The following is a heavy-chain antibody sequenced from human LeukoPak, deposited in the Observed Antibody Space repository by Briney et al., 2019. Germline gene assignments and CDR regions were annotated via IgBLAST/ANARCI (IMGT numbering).Heavy chain of an antibody. V-gene: IGHV3-23*01. CDR1: GFTFSSYA. Sequence: GGSLRLSCAASGFTFSSYAMSWVRQAPGKGLEWVSGISGSGGSTYYADSVKGRFTITRDNSKNTVFLQMNSLRAEDTAVYYCARDSETETGWYYYGMDVWGQGTTVTVSS. CDR2: ISGSGGST. D-gene: IGHD1-1*01. J-gene: IGHJ6*02. CDR3: ARDSETETGWYYYGMDV.